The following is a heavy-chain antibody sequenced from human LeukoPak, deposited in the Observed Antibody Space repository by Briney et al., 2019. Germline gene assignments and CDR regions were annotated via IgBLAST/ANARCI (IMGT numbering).Heavy chain of an antibody. D-gene: IGHD6-19*01. CDR1: GFTFSSYW. V-gene: IGHV3-7*01. Sequence: PGGSLRLSCAASGFTFSSYWMSWVRQAPGKGLEWVANIKEDGSEKYYVDSVKGRFTISRDNAKNSLYLQMNSLRAEDTAVYYCARSWDSGGFTMDFDYWGQGTLVTVSS. CDR2: IKEDGSEK. J-gene: IGHJ4*02. CDR3: ARSWDSGGFTMDFDY.